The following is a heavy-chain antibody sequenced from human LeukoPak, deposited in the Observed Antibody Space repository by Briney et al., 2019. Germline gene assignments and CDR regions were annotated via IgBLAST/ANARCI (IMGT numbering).Heavy chain of an antibody. V-gene: IGHV4-31*03. D-gene: IGHD6-13*01. CDR1: GGSISSGGYY. J-gene: IGHJ1*01. CDR2: IYYSGST. Sequence: SETLSLTCTVSGGSISSGGYYWSWIRQHPGKGLEWIGYIYYSGSTYYNPSLKSRVTISVDTSKNQFSLKLSSVTAADTAVYYCARADSSSWGTHFQHWGQGTLVTVSS. CDR3: ARADSSSWGTHFQH.